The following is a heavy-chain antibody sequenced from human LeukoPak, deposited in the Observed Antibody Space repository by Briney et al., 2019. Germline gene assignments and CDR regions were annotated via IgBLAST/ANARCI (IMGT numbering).Heavy chain of an antibody. V-gene: IGHV4-39*01. D-gene: IGHD4-11*01. J-gene: IGHJ4*02. Sequence: SETLPLTCTVSGGSISSSSYYWDWIRQPPGKGLEWIGSIYYSGSTYYNPSLKSRVTISADTSKNQFSLKLSSVTAADTAVYYCARQVYNNYHAQDFDYWGQGTLVTVSS. CDR2: IYYSGST. CDR3: ARQVYNNYHAQDFDY. CDR1: GGSISSSSYY.